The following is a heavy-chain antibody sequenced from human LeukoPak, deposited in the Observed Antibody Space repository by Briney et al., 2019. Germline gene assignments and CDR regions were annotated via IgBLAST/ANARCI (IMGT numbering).Heavy chain of an antibody. CDR1: GFTFSTYS. CDR3: ARARLAAVGTGDY. J-gene: IGHJ4*02. V-gene: IGHV3-21*01. D-gene: IGHD6-13*01. Sequence: GGSPRLSCAASGFTFSTYSMNWVRQAPGKGLEWVSYISSSGNYIYYTDSVKGRFTVSRDNAKNSLYLQMNSLRAEDTAVYYCARARLAAVGTGDYWGQGTLVTVSS. CDR2: ISSSGNYI.